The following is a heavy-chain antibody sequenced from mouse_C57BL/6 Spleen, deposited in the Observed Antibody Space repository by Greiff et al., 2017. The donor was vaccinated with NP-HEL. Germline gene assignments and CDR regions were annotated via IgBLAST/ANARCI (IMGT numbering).Heavy chain of an antibody. CDR1: GFTFSSYA. Sequence: EVKLMESGGGLVKPGGSLKLSCAASGFTFSSYAMSWVRQTPEKRLEWVATISDGGSYTYYPDNVKGRFTISRDNAKNNLYLQMSHLKSEDTAMYYCARGGWDFDYWGQGTTLTVSS. CDR2: ISDGGSYT. CDR3: ARGGWDFDY. D-gene: IGHD3-3*01. J-gene: IGHJ2*01. V-gene: IGHV5-4*03.